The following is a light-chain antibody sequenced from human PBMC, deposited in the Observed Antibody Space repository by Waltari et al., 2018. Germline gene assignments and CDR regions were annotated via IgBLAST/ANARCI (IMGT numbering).Light chain of an antibody. CDR2: AAS. Sequence: DIQMTQSPSSLSASIVDRVTIICRASQNIGKYLNWYQHKPGKAPKLLIYAASSLLSGVPSRFSGSGSGTDFTFTISSLQPEDFATYYCQQSSSTPQSTFGQGTRLEIK. J-gene: IGKJ5*01. V-gene: IGKV1-39*01. CDR1: QNIGKY. CDR3: QQSSSTPQST.